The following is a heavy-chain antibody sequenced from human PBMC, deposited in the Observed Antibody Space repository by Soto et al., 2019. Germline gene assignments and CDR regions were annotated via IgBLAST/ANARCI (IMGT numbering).Heavy chain of an antibody. CDR1: EFTFSGYA. J-gene: IGHJ4*02. D-gene: IGHD3-3*01. Sequence: GGSLRLPCAASEFTFSGYAMHGVRQAPGKGLESVSAISSNGVCTYYANSVKGRFTISGDNSKKMLYLQMGSLRPEDMAVYYCARGGFDFWSAYYTGFDSWGQGTLVTVSS. CDR2: ISSNGVCT. CDR3: ARGGFDFWSAYYTGFDS. V-gene: IGHV3-64*01.